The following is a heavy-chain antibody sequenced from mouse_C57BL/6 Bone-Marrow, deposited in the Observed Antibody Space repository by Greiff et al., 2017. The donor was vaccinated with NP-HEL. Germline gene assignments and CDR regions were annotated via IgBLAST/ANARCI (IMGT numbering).Heavy chain of an antibody. CDR1: GYTFTSYW. Sequence: QVQLQQPGAELVMPGASVKLSCKASGYTFTSYWMHWVKQRPGQGLEWIGEIDPSDSYTNYNQKFKGKSTLTVDKSSSTAYMQLSSLTSEDSAVYYWAREYYGRYYYAMDYWGQGTSVTVSS. J-gene: IGHJ4*01. CDR3: AREYYGRYYYAMDY. CDR2: IDPSDSYT. V-gene: IGHV1-69*01. D-gene: IGHD1-1*01.